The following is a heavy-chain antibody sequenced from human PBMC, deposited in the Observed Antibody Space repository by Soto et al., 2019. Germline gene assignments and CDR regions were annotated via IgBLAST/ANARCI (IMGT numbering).Heavy chain of an antibody. CDR1: GDTFTSYA. Sequence: ASVKVSCKASGDTFTSYAMHWVRQAPGQRLEWMGWINAGNGNTKYSQKFQGRVTITRDTSASTAYMELSSLRSEDTAVYYCARDFQTGDSSGVAFDYWGQGTLVTVSS. CDR2: INAGNGNT. CDR3: ARDFQTGDSSGVAFDY. D-gene: IGHD7-27*01. J-gene: IGHJ4*02. V-gene: IGHV1-3*01.